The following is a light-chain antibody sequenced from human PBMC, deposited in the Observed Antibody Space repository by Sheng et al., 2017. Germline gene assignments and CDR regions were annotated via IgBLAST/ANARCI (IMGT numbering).Light chain of an antibody. V-gene: IGKV3-11*01. J-gene: IGKJ5*01. CDR1: QSVSSY. CDR2: DAS. CDR3: QQRGNWPIT. Sequence: EIVLTQSPATLSLSPGERATLSCRASQSVSSYLAWYQHKPGQAPRLLISDASNRATDIPARFSASGSGADFTLTISSLEPEDFAVYYCQQRGNWPITFGQGTQLEIK.